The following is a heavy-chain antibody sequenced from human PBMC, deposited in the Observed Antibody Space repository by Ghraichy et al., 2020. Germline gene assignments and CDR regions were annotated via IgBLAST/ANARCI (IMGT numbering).Heavy chain of an antibody. J-gene: IGHJ5*02. V-gene: IGHV4-59*01. Sequence: SETLSLTCTVSGGSISNYYWSWIRQPPGKGLEWIGFIYHSGSTTYNPSLKSRVTISLDTSKNQFSLRLSSVTAADTAVYYCARATKYDYIWGDYRFAPWGQGTLVTVSS. D-gene: IGHD3-16*02. CDR1: GGSISNYY. CDR2: IYHSGST. CDR3: ARATKYDYIWGDYRFAP.